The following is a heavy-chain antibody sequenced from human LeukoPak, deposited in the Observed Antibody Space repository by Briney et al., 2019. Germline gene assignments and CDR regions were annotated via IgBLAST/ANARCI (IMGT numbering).Heavy chain of an antibody. Sequence: NPSETLSLTCTVSGDSISSYFWSWIRQLAGKGLEWIGRIYASGSANYNSSFKSRVTMSVDTSKNQFSLKLSSVTAADTAVYYCARVAYDILTGYLYYFDYWGQGTLVTVSS. CDR1: GDSISSYF. J-gene: IGHJ4*02. D-gene: IGHD3-9*01. V-gene: IGHV4-4*07. CDR3: ARVAYDILTGYLYYFDY. CDR2: IYASGSA.